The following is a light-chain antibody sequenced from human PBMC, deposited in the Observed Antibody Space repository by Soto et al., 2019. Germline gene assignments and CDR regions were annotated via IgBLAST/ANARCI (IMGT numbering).Light chain of an antibody. V-gene: IGLV2-14*01. Sequence: QSVLTQPASVSGSPGQSITISCTGTSSDVGGYNYVSWYQQHPGQAPKLMIYDVSNRPSGVSNRFSGSKSGNTASLTISGLQAEDEADYYCSSDTSSSTHVVFGGGTKVTVL. CDR2: DVS. CDR3: SSDTSSSTHVV. J-gene: IGLJ2*01. CDR1: SSDVGGYNY.